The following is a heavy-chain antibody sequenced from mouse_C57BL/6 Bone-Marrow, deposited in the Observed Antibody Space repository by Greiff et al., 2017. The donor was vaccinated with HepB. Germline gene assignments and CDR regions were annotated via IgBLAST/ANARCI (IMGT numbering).Heavy chain of an antibody. CDR2: INPSTGGT. J-gene: IGHJ2*01. CDR1: GYSFTGYY. V-gene: IGHV1-42*01. CDR3: ARDSSGYDFLHYFDN. Sequence: EVKLMESGPELVKPGASVKISCKASGYSFTGYYMNWVKQSPEKSLEWIGEINPSTGGTTYNQKFKAKATLTVDKSSSTAYMQLKSLTSEDSAVYYCARDSSGYDFLHYFDNWRQGTTLPVSS. D-gene: IGHD3-2*02.